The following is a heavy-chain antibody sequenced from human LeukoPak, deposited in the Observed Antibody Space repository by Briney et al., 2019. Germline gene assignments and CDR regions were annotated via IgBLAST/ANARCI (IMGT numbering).Heavy chain of an antibody. Sequence: GRSLRLSCAASGFTFSSYAMHWVRQAPGKGLEWVAVISYDGSNKYYADSVKGRFTISRDNSKNTLYLQMNSLRAEDTAVYYCAKPKKRLAPDAFDIWGQGTMVTVSS. D-gene: IGHD6-25*01. CDR1: GFTFSSYA. CDR3: AKPKKRLAPDAFDI. CDR2: ISYDGSNK. J-gene: IGHJ3*02. V-gene: IGHV3-30-3*02.